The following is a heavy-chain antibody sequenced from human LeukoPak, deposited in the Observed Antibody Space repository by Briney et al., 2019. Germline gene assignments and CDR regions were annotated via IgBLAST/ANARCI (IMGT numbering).Heavy chain of an antibody. CDR2: IYYSGST. V-gene: IGHV4-59*01. Sequence: SETLSLTCAVSGGSITNYYWNWVRQPPGKGLEWIGYIYYSGSTNYNPSLKSRVTMSVDTSKNHFSLKMTSVTAAGTAVYYCAREDVGAKGFDYWGQGTLVTVSS. D-gene: IGHD1-26*01. CDR3: AREDVGAKGFDY. J-gene: IGHJ4*02. CDR1: GGSITNYY.